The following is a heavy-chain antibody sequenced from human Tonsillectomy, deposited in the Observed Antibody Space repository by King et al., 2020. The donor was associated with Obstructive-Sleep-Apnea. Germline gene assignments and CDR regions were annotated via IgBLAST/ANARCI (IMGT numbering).Heavy chain of an antibody. Sequence: VQLVESGGGLVQPGGSLRLSCVASGFTFSSYWMTWVRHPPGRGLEWMANIKGDESEKYYLDSVKGRFTVSRDNARNSVYLQMNSLRVDDTGIYYCARLRGYCSGGSCFPPDYWGQGTPVTVTS. CDR3: ARLRGYCSGGSCFPPDY. CDR1: GFTFSSYW. D-gene: IGHD2-15*01. J-gene: IGHJ4*02. CDR2: IKGDESEK. V-gene: IGHV3-7*03.